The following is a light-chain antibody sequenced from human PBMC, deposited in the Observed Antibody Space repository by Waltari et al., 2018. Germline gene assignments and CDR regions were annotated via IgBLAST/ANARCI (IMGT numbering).Light chain of an antibody. Sequence: QSALTQPASVSGSPGQSTTTSCTGTSSDIGAYNYVPWYQQHPGKAPKLMIYDGTKRPSGVSDRFSGSKAGNAASLTGSGLESEDEADYYCCAYTISDTYVFGTGTKVTVL. J-gene: IGLJ1*01. CDR3: CAYTISDTYV. V-gene: IGLV2-14*03. CDR1: SSDIGAYNY. CDR2: DGT.